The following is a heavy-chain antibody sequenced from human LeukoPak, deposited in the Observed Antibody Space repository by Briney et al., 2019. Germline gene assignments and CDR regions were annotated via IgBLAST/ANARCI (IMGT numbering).Heavy chain of an antibody. CDR3: AVPRGGELLDY. V-gene: IGHV3-21*01. Sequence: GGSLRLSCAAAGFTFSIYSMNWGRQAPGKGLEWVSSISSSSSYIYYADSVKGRFTISRDNAKNSLYLQMNSLRAEDTALYYCAVPRGGELLDYWGQGTLVTVSS. J-gene: IGHJ4*02. CDR1: GFTFSIYS. D-gene: IGHD1-26*01. CDR2: ISSSSSYI.